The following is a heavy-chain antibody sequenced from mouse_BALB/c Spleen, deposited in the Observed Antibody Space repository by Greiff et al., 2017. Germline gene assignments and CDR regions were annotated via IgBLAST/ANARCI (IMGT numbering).Heavy chain of an antibody. Sequence: EVMLVESGAELVKPGASVKLSCTASGFNIKDTYMHWVKQRPEQGLEWIGRIDPANGNTKYDPKFQGKATITADTSSNTAYLQLSSLTSEDTAVYYCAPITTVVEEDYAMDYWGQGTSVTVSS. J-gene: IGHJ4*01. CDR3: APITTVVEEDYAMDY. CDR2: IDPANGNT. D-gene: IGHD1-1*01. CDR1: GFNIKDTY. V-gene: IGHV14-3*02.